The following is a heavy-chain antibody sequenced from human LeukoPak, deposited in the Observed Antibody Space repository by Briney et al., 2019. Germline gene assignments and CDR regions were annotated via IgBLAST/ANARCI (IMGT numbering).Heavy chain of an antibody. Sequence: PGGSLRLSCSASGFTFSDYYMSWIRQAPGKGLEGVSYISSSGSTKYYAYSVKGRFTNSRDNAKDSLYLQMNSLRAENTAVYYCARFAAVAAKPFEYWGQGALVTVSS. J-gene: IGHJ4*02. CDR2: ISSSGSTK. CDR1: GFTFSDYY. CDR3: ARFAAVAAKPFEY. D-gene: IGHD6-19*01. V-gene: IGHV3-11*04.